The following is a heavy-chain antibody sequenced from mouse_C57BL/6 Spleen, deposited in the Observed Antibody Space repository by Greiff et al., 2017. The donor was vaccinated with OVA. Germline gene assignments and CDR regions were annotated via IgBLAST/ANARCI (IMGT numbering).Heavy chain of an antibody. J-gene: IGHJ2*01. CDR1: GYTFTSYR. CDR2: IDPNSGGT. CDR3: ARVGSSYLFDY. Sequence: VQLQQPGAELVKPGASVKLSCKASGYTFTSYRMHWVKQRPGRGLEGIGRIDPNSGGTKYNEKFKSKATLPVDKPSSTAYMQLSSLTSENSAVYYCARVGSSYLFDYWGQGTTLTVSS. V-gene: IGHV1-72*01. D-gene: IGHD1-1*01.